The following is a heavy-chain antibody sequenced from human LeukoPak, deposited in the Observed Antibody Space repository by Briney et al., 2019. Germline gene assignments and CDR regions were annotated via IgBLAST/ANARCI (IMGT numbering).Heavy chain of an antibody. CDR2: IRPMNSDV. V-gene: IGHV5-51*01. CDR3: ASRPFETMVVPWDFY. Sequence: GESLKISCKGSGYNFNTYWVAWVRQLPGKGLEWMGIIRPMNSDVRYSPSFQGQVTISADRSINTAYLQWSSLTASDTAMYYCASRPFETMVVPWDFYWGQGTQVTVSS. CDR1: GYNFNTYW. J-gene: IGHJ4*02. D-gene: IGHD4/OR15-4a*01.